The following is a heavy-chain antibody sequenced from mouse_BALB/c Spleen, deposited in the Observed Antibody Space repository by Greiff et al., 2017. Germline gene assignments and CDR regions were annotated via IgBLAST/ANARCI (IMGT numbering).Heavy chain of an antibody. D-gene: IGHD4-1*01. CDR1: GFTFSSYA. CDR2: ISSGGSYT. J-gene: IGHJ3*01. V-gene: IGHV5-9-4*01. CDR3: ARELGRGAY. Sequence: EVQVVESGGGLVKPGGSLKLSCAASGFTFSSYAMSWVRQSPEKRLEWVAEISSGGSYTYYPDTVTGRFTISRDNAKNTLYLEMSSLRSEDTAMYYCARELGRGAYWGQGTLVTVSA.